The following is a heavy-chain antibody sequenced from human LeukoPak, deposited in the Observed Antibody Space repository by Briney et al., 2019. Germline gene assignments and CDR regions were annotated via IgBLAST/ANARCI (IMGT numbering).Heavy chain of an antibody. V-gene: IGHV4-31*03. CDR1: GGSISSGGYY. CDR3: ARASRDGYNQQILDFDY. D-gene: IGHD5-24*01. J-gene: IGHJ4*02. Sequence: SETLSLTCTVSGGSISSGGYYWSWIRQHPGKGLEWIGYIYYSGSTYYNPSLKSRVTISVDRSKNQFSLKLSSVTAADTAVYYCARASRDGYNQQILDFDYWVQGTLVTVSS. CDR2: IYYSGST.